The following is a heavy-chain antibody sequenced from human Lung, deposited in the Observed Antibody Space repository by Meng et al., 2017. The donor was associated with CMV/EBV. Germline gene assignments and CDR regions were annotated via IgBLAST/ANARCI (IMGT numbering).Heavy chain of an antibody. J-gene: IGHJ4*02. V-gene: IGHV3-23*01. CDR1: GLTFSSYG. Sequence: GGSLRLXXAASGLTFSSYGMSWVRQAPGKGLEWVSSIGATDGGTYYAGSVKGRFTISRDNAKNTLYLQMNSLRSEDTTVYYCAKYSAVGERLYYFDYWGQGKXVTGAS. CDR3: AKYSAVGERLYYFDY. CDR2: IGATDGGT. D-gene: IGHD6-25*01.